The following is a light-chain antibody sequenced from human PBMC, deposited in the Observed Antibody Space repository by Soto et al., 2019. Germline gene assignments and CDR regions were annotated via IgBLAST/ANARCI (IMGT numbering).Light chain of an antibody. J-gene: IGKJ2*01. CDR1: QSVSSSY. V-gene: IGKV3-20*01. CDR3: QQYGSPPYT. Sequence: EIVLTQSPGTLSLSPGERATLSCRASQSVSSSYLGWYQQKPGQAPRLLINGASSRATGIPDRFSGSGSGTDFTLTISRLEPEDFAVYYCQQYGSPPYTFGQGTKVDIK. CDR2: GAS.